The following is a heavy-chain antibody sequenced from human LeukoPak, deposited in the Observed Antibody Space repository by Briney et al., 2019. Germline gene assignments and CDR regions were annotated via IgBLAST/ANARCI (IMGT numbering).Heavy chain of an antibody. D-gene: IGHD5-18*01. CDR3: ARAPLGYTYGPFDY. J-gene: IGHJ4*02. CDR2: IYYSGRT. CDR1: GGSISSYY. Sequence: SETLSLTCTVSGGSISSYYWSWIRQPPGKGLEWIGYIYYSGRTNYNPSLKSRVTISVDTSKNQFSLKLSSVTAADTAVYYCARAPLGYTYGPFDYWGQGTLVTVSS. V-gene: IGHV4-59*01.